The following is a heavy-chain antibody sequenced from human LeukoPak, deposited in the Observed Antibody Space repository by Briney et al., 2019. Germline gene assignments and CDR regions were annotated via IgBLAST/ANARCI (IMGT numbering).Heavy chain of an antibody. V-gene: IGHV4-39*01. CDR1: GGSISSSSYY. D-gene: IGHD3-22*01. Sequence: SETLSLTCTVSGGSISSSSYYWGWIRQPPGKGLEWIGSIYYSASTYYNPSLKSRVTISVDTSKNQFSLKLSSVTAADTAVYYCARANTYYYDSSGYPYDAFDIWGQGTMVTVSS. CDR3: ARANTYYYDSSGYPYDAFDI. J-gene: IGHJ3*02. CDR2: IYYSAST.